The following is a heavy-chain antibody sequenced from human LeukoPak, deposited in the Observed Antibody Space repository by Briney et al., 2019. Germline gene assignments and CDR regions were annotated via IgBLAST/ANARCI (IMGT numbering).Heavy chain of an antibody. CDR3: ARVEAEGVYYMDV. CDR2: IYYTGST. CDR1: RGSISGSAYY. V-gene: IGHV4-39*07. Sequence: SETLSLTCTVSRGSISGSAYYWGWIRQPPGKGLEWIGNIYYTGSTYYNPSLKSRVTISVDTSKNQFSLKLSSVTAADTAVYYCARVEAEGVYYMDVWGKGTTVTVSS. J-gene: IGHJ6*03.